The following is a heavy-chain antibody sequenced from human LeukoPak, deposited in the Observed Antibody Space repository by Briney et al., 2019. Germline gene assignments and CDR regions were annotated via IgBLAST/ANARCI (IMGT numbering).Heavy chain of an antibody. J-gene: IGHJ2*01. CDR1: GGSINKDNIY. CDR2: VYYSGIT. Sequence: SETLSLTCAVSGGSINKDNIYWAWIRQPPGKELEWIGSVYYSGITYYNPSLKSRVTISLDTSQSQFSLTLTSVAAADTAVYYCARDLYDSRGYYYFDLWGRGTLVTVSS. V-gene: IGHV4-39*07. CDR3: ARDLYDSRGYYYFDL. D-gene: IGHD3-22*01.